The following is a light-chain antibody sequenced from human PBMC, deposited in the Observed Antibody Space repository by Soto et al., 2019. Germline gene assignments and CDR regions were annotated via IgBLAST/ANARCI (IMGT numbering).Light chain of an antibody. CDR1: QSISSNY. CDR2: AAS. CDR3: QKYGSEFT. Sequence: EIVLTQSPGTLSLSPGERATLACRASQSISSNYLAWYQHKPGQGPRLLIYAASSRATGIPDRFSGSGSGTDFTLTISRLEPEDFELYYWQKYGSEFTFGPGTKVDIK. V-gene: IGKV3-20*01. J-gene: IGKJ3*01.